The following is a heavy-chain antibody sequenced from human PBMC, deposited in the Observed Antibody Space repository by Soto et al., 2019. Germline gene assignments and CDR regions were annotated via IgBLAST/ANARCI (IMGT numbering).Heavy chain of an antibody. Sequence: QLQLQESGPGLVKPSETLSLTCTVSGVSISNSSYYWGWIRRPPGKGLEWIGTIYYSGITYYNPSLNSRVAFSVDTSKNQFSLRLTSVTAADTAVYYCARHGSNWGQGTLVTVSS. CDR1: GVSISNSSYY. J-gene: IGHJ4*02. V-gene: IGHV4-39*01. CDR2: IYYSGIT. CDR3: ARHGSN.